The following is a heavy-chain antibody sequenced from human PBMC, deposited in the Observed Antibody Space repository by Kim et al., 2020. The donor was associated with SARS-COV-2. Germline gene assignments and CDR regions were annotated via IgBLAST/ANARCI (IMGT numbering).Heavy chain of an antibody. Sequence: SETLSLTCTVSGGSISSSSYYWGWIRQPPGKGLEWIGSIYYSGRTYYNPSLKSRVTISVDTSKNQFSLKLSSVTAADTAVYYCARRAVERGDYWGQGTLVTVSS. V-gene: IGHV4-39*01. D-gene: IGHD1-1*01. CDR2: IYYSGRT. J-gene: IGHJ4*02. CDR3: ARRAVERGDY. CDR1: GGSISSSSYY.